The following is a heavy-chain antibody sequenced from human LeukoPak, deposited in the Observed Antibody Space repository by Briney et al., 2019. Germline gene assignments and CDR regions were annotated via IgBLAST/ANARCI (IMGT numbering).Heavy chain of an antibody. J-gene: IGHJ5*02. D-gene: IGHD3-3*01. CDR2: INHSGST. CDR3: ARGYCSSTGCYTSYDFWSGYYKSANWFDP. V-gene: IGHV4-34*01. CDR1: GGSFSGYY. Sequence: PSETLSLTCAVYGGSFSGYYWSWIRQPPGKGLEWIGEINHSGSTNYNPSLKSRVTISVDTSKNQFSLKLSSVTAADTAVYYCARGYCSSTGCYTSYDFWSGYYKSANWFDPWGQGTLVTVSS.